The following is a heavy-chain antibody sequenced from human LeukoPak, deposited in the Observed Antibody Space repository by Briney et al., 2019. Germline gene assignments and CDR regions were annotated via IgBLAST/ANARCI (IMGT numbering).Heavy chain of an antibody. D-gene: IGHD6-13*01. Sequence: GESLKISCAASGFTVSSNYMSWVRQAPGKGLEWVSVIYSGGSTYYADSVKGRFTISRDNSKNTLYLQMNSLRAEDTAVYYCASTAGTFDYWGQGTLVTVSS. CDR2: IYSGGST. J-gene: IGHJ4*02. CDR1: GFTVSSNY. V-gene: IGHV3-53*01. CDR3: ASTAGTFDY.